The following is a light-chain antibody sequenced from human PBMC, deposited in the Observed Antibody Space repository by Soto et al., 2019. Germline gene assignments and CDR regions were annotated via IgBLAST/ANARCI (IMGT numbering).Light chain of an antibody. CDR3: QHSYSSPIT. CDR1: QNVMTY. V-gene: IGKV1-39*01. J-gene: IGKJ5*01. CDR2: AAS. Sequence: DIQMTQSPSSLSASLGDRVTITCRTSQNVMTYLNWYQQRPGEAPKLLIYAASSLQSGVPSRFSGSGYGTDFTLTISSLQLEDLATYFCQHSYSSPITFGQGTRL.